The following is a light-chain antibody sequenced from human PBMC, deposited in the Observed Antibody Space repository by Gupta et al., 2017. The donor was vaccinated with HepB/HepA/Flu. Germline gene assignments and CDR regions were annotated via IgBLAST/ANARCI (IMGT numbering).Light chain of an antibody. J-gene: IGKJ4*01. CDR1: QSISTS. Sequence: DIQMTQSPSSLSASVVDRVTITCRAGQSISTSLHWYQQRPGKAPRLLIYFTSTLQSRVPSRFSGSGSGTDFTFTISSLQPEDFATYNCQPGYITPLTFGGGTKVEIK. CDR2: FTS. V-gene: IGKV1-39*01. CDR3: QPGYITPLT.